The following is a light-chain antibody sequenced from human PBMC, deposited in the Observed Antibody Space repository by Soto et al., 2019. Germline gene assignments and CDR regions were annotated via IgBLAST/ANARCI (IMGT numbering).Light chain of an antibody. CDR3: SAYTVSRTDV. CDR2: NID. V-gene: IGLV2-14*03. J-gene: IGLJ1*01. Sequence: SPLTQPASVSGSLGPSITISCTGTRSDVGTYKFVSCNLQHPGEVPELMIYNIDDRPSGISYLVSGSKSGNAASLTISGLQGEDEADDYCSAYTVSRTDVFGTGTKVTVL. CDR1: RSDVGTYKF.